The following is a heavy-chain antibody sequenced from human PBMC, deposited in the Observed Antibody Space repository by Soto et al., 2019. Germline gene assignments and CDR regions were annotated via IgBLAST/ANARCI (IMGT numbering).Heavy chain of an antibody. J-gene: IGHJ6*02. CDR3: ATFWSGYYRIGMDV. V-gene: IGHV3-33*01. Sequence: PGGSLRLSCAASGFTFSSYGMHWVRQAPGKGLEWVAVIWYDGSNKYYADSVKGRFTISRDNSKNTLYLQMNSLRAEDTAVYYCATFWSGYYRIGMDVWGQGTTVTVS. CDR1: GFTFSSYG. CDR2: IWYDGSNK. D-gene: IGHD3-3*01.